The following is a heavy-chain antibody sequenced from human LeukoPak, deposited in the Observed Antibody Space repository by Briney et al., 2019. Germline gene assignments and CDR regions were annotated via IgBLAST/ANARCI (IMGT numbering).Heavy chain of an antibody. CDR1: GYTFTGYY. D-gene: IGHD6-19*01. J-gene: IGHJ4*02. CDR2: INPNSGGT. V-gene: IGHV1-2*02. Sequence: GASVKVSCKASGYTFTGYYMHWVRQAPGQGLEWMGWINPNSGGTNYAQKFQGRVTMTRDTSISTAYMELSRLRSDDTAVYYCAREGLIVAGTFDYWGQGTLSPSPQ. CDR3: AREGLIVAGTFDY.